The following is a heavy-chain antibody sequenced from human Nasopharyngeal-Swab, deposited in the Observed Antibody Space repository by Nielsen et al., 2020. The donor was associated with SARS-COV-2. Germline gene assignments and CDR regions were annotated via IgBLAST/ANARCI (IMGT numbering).Heavy chain of an antibody. CDR3: ARSLIAAAGEHDAFDI. V-gene: IGHV3-9*01. Sequence: GRSLRLSCAASGFTFDDYAMHWVRQAPGKGLEWVSGISWNSGSIGYADSVKGRFTISRDNAKNSLYLQMNSLRAEDTAVHYCARSLIAAAGEHDAFDIWGQGTMVTVSS. D-gene: IGHD6-13*01. CDR1: GFTFDDYA. CDR2: ISWNSGSI. J-gene: IGHJ3*02.